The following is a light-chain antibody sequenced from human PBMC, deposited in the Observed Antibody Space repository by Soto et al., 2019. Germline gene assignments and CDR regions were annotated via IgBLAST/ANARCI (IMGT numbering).Light chain of an antibody. CDR1: RDITRY. CDR3: QQTFSDPV. Sequence: DIQMTQSPSSLSASVGDRVTITCRERRDITRYVNWYQQKPGQAPKLLIYAASTLQSGVPSRFGGSGFGTDFTLTINGLQPEDFATYFCQQTFSDPVFGQGTKVEI. V-gene: IGKV1-39*01. CDR2: AAS. J-gene: IGKJ2*01.